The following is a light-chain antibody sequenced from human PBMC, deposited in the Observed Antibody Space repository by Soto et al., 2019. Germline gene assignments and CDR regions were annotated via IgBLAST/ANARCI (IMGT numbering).Light chain of an antibody. J-gene: IGKJ4*01. CDR2: GAS. CDR1: QSVSSH. V-gene: IGKV3D-15*01. Sequence: EIVMTQSPATLSVSPGERATLSCRASQSVSSHLVWYQQKPGQAPRLVIYGASTRATGIPARFSGSGSGTEFTLTISSLQSEDFAVYYCQQFSSYPLTFGGGTKVDIK. CDR3: QQFSSYPLT.